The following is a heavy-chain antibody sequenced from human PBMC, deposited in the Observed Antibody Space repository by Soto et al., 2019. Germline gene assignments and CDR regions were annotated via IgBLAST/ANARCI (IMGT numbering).Heavy chain of an antibody. CDR1: GFTFSRYT. D-gene: IGHD3-22*01. V-gene: IGHV3-21*01. CDR3: AREAGYYDNSGYYRGAFDI. Sequence: PGGSLRLSCAASGFTFSRYTMTWVRQAPGKGLEWVSSISSTSGDRFYADSVKARFSISRDNADKSLYLQINSLRAEDTAVYYCAREAGYYDNSGYYRGAFDIWGQGTMVTVSS. J-gene: IGHJ3*02. CDR2: ISSTSGDR.